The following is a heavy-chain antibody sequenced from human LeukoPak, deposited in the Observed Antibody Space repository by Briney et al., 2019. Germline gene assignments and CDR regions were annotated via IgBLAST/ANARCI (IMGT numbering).Heavy chain of an antibody. D-gene: IGHD3-9*01. Sequence: PGGSLRLSCAASGFTFSSYWMHWVRQAPGKGLVWVSRINSDGSSTSYADSVKGRFTISRDNAKNTLYLQMNSLRAEDTAVYYCARRNRYYDILTGYGYYYYYMDVWGKGTTVTISS. CDR2: INSDGSST. CDR1: GFTFSSYW. V-gene: IGHV3-74*01. J-gene: IGHJ6*03. CDR3: ARRNRYYDILTGYGYYYYYMDV.